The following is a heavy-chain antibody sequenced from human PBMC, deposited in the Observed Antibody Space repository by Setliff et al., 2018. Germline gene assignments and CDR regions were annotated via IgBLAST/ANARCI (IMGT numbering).Heavy chain of an antibody. D-gene: IGHD1-26*01. CDR2: IYYSGST. CDR1: GGSISSGGYY. Sequence: SETLSLTCTVSGGSISSGGYYWSWIRQHPGKGLEWIGYIYYSGSTYYNPSLKSRVTISVDKSKNQFSLKLSSVTAADTAVYYCARSSYSGSYLNVWGQGTTVTVSS. CDR3: ARSSYSGSYLNV. V-gene: IGHV4-31*03. J-gene: IGHJ6*02.